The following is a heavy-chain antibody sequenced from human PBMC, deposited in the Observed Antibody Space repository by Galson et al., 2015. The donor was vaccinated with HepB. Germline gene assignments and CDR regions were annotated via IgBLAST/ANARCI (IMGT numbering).Heavy chain of an antibody. CDR1: GGSISSSNW. CDR2: IYHSGST. D-gene: IGHD3-3*01. V-gene: IGHV4-4*02. Sequence: SETLSLTCAVSGGSISSSNWWSWVRQPPGKGLEWIGEIYHSGSTNYNPSLKSRVTISVDKSKNQFSLKLSSVTAADTAVYYCARDPGDFHDSRSGYFDYWGQGTLVTVSS. CDR3: ARDPGDFHDSRSGYFDY. J-gene: IGHJ4*02.